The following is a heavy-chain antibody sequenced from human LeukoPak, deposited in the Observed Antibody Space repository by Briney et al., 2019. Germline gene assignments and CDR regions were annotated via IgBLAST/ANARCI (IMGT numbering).Heavy chain of an antibody. D-gene: IGHD3-22*01. V-gene: IGHV3-23*01. J-gene: IGHJ5*02. CDR2: IRGSGDST. Sequence: PGGSLRLSCAASGFIFSSYGMSWVRQAPGKGLEWVSGIRGSGDSTTYADSVKGRFTVSRDNSKNTLYLQMSSLRAEDTAVYYCAREYDSSGYYYPKTGENWFDPWGQGTLVTVSS. CDR1: GFIFSSYG. CDR3: AREYDSSGYYYPKTGENWFDP.